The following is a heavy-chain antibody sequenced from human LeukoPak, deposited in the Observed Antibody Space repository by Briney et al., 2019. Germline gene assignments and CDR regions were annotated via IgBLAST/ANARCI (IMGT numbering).Heavy chain of an antibody. Sequence: SETLSLTCTVSGGSIGSSYWSWIRQPPGKGLEWIGYIYYSGGTSYNPSLKSRVTISVDTSKNQFSLKLSSMTAADTAVYYCARGTGSYSSKLGYWGQGTLVTVSS. D-gene: IGHD3-10*01. J-gene: IGHJ4*02. CDR2: IYYSGGT. V-gene: IGHV4-59*01. CDR1: GGSIGSSY. CDR3: ARGTGSYSSKLGY.